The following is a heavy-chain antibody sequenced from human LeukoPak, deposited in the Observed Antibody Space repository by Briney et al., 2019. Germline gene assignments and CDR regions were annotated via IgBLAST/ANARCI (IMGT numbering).Heavy chain of an antibody. D-gene: IGHD2-8*01. CDR2: FYHSGST. Sequence: SETLSLTCAVYGGSFSGYYWGWIWQPPGKGLEWIGSFYHSGSTYYNPSLKSRVTISVDTSKNQFSLKMSSVTAADTAVYYCARGVGSGTIDYWGQGTLVTVSS. V-gene: IGHV4-38-2*01. J-gene: IGHJ4*02. CDR1: GGSFSGYY. CDR3: ARGVGSGTIDY.